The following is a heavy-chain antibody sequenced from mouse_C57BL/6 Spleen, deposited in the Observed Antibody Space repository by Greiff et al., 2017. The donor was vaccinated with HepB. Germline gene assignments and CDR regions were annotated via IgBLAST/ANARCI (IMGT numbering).Heavy chain of an antibody. Sequence: VQLQQPGAELVMPGASVKLSCKASGYTFTSYWMHWVKQRPGQGLEWIGEIDPSDSYTNYNQKFKGKSTLTVDKSSSTAYMQLSSLTSEDSAVYYCARGSTMVPFAYWGQGTLVTVSA. CDR3: ARGSTMVPFAY. J-gene: IGHJ3*01. D-gene: IGHD2-2*01. CDR1: GYTFTSYW. V-gene: IGHV1-69*01. CDR2: IDPSDSYT.